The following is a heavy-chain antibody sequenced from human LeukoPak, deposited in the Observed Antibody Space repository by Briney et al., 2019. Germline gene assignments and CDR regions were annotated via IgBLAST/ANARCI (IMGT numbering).Heavy chain of an antibody. D-gene: IGHD2/OR15-2a*01. J-gene: IGHJ4*02. Sequence: TGGSLRLSCAPSGFMFSRHWMSWVRQAPGKGPEWVANIKQDGSERYYVDSVKGRFTISRDNAKNSLYLQMNSLRAEDTAVYYCARDGGHSTDFDYWGQGTVVTVSS. CDR3: ARDGGHSTDFDY. V-gene: IGHV3-7*01. CDR1: GFMFSRHW. CDR2: IKQDGSER.